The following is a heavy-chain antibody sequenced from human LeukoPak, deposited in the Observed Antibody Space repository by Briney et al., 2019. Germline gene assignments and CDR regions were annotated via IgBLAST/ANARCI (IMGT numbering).Heavy chain of an antibody. CDR2: IRGSGAT. CDR3: ARDRAVTQVWVEFDS. V-gene: IGHV3-66*03. Sequence: PGGSLRLSCAGSGFSVSNYYMNWVRQAPGKGLEWVSLIRGSGATFYADSVKGRFTISRDNSKNTIYLQMNRLRVEDTAVYFCARDRAVTQVWVEFDSWGQGTQVTVSS. J-gene: IGHJ5*01. D-gene: IGHD3-16*01. CDR1: GFSVSNYY.